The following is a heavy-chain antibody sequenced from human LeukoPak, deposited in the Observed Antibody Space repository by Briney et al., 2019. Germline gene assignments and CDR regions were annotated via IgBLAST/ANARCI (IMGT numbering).Heavy chain of an antibody. J-gene: IGHJ3*02. CDR3: ARPSYYYGSGSYYKSLDI. CDR1: GGSFSGYY. Sequence: SETLSLTCAVYGGSFSGYYWSWIRQPPGKGLEWIGEINHSGSTNYNPSLKSRVTISVDTSKNQFSLKLSSVTAADTAVYYCARPSYYYGSGSYYKSLDIWGQGTMVTVSS. D-gene: IGHD3-10*01. V-gene: IGHV4-34*01. CDR2: INHSGST.